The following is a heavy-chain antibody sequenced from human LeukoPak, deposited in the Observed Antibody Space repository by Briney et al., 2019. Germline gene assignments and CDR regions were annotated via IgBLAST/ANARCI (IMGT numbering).Heavy chain of an antibody. J-gene: IGHJ6*02. CDR1: SGYINTYY. CDR2: ISYSGTT. D-gene: IGHD3-22*01. Sequence: SETLSLTCTVSSGYINTYYWSWIRQPPGKGLEWIGYISYSGTTNYNPSLKSRVIISVDTSKKQFSLKLSSVTAADTAVYFCARVSPRESYYLGMDVWGQGTTVTVSS. CDR3: ARVSPRESYYLGMDV. V-gene: IGHV4-59*01.